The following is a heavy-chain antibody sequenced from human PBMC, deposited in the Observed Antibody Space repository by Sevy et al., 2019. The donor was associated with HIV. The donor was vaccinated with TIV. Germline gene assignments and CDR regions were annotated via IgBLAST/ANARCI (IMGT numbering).Heavy chain of an antibody. V-gene: IGHV3-7*01. J-gene: IGHJ4*02. Sequence: GSLRLSCAASGFTFSSYSMNWVRQAPGKGLEWVANIKQDMSEKYYADSVKGRFTISRDNARNSLYLQMESLRAEDTAVYYCARAQQVTMLVVIGGLYFDFWGQGTLVTVSS. CDR1: GFTFSSYS. CDR2: IKQDMSEK. D-gene: IGHD3-22*01. CDR3: ARAQQVTMLVVIGGLYFDF.